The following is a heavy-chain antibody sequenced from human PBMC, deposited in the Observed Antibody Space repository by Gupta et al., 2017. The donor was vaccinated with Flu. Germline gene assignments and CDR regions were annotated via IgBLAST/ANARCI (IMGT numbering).Heavy chain of an antibody. V-gene: IGHV1-8*01. CDR2: INPNSGNT. Sequence: QVQLVQSGAEVKKPGASVKVSCKASGYTFTSYAITWVRQATGQGLEWMGWINPNSGNTGYAQKFQGRVTMTRNTSISTAYMELSSLRSEDTAVYYCARGSGEINSGPGTSWGQGTLVTVSS. J-gene: IGHJ4*02. CDR1: GYTFTSYA. D-gene: IGHD6-19*01. CDR3: ARGSGEINSGPGTS.